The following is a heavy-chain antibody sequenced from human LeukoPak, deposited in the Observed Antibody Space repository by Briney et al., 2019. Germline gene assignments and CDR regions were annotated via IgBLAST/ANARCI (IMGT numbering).Heavy chain of an antibody. J-gene: IGHJ6*02. D-gene: IGHD3-9*01. CDR1: GFTFSSYA. Sequence: GGSLRLSCAASGFTFSSYAMSWVRQAPGKGLEWVSAISGSGGSTYYADSVKGRFTISRENSKNTLYLQMNSLRAEDTAVYYCAKDHEAKSYYDILTGYLSDYGMDVWGQGTTVTVSS. V-gene: IGHV3-23*01. CDR3: AKDHEAKSYYDILTGYLSDYGMDV. CDR2: ISGSGGST.